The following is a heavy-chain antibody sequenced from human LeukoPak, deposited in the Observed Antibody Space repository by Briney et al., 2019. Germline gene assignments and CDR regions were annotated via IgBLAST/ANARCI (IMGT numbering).Heavy chain of an antibody. CDR3: ASPTSGIWSFDY. D-gene: IGHD1-26*01. J-gene: IGHJ4*02. CDR1: GFTFSSYA. Sequence: PGGSLRLSCAPSGFTFSSYAMSWVRQAPGEGLERVSAISGSGGSTYYADSVKGRFTISRDNSKNTLYLQMNSLRAEDTAVYYCASPTSGIWSFDYWGQRTLVTVSS. CDR2: ISGSGGST. V-gene: IGHV3-23*01.